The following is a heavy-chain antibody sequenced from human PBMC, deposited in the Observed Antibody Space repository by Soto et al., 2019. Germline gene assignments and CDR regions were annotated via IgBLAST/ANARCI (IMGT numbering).Heavy chain of an antibody. CDR2: INPSGGST. J-gene: IGHJ6*02. CDR3: ARDGRSESGRGSITMVRGVSYYYYGMDV. V-gene: IGHV1-46*01. CDR1: GYTFTSYY. Sequence: GASVKVSCKASGYTFTSYYMHWVRQAPGQGLEWMGIINPSGGSTSYAQKFQGRVTMTRDTSTSTVYMELSSLRSEDTAVYYCARDGRSESGRGSITMVRGVSYYYYGMDVWGQGTTVTVSS. D-gene: IGHD3-10*01.